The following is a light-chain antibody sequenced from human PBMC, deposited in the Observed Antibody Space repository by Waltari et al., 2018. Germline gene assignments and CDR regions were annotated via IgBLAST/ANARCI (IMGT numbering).Light chain of an antibody. V-gene: IGKV4-1*01. J-gene: IGKJ1*01. Sequence: DIVMTQSPDSLAVSLGERATINCKSSQSVLYSSNKKNYLTWYQQKPGQPPKLLIYWSSTRKSAAPDRSSGSGSETDFSLTFSCLQAKDVAVYYCQKKYSIPRTFGQGTKVEIK. CDR1: QSVLYSSNKKNY. CDR3: QKKYSIPRT. CDR2: WSS.